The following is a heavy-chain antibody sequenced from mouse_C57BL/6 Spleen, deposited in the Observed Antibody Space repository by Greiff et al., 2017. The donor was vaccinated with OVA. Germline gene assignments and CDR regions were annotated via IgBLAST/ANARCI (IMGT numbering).Heavy chain of an antibody. D-gene: IGHD1-1*01. CDR3: ARSGTTVVATPEYFDV. Sequence: VQLQQSGPELVKPGASVKISCKASGYTFTDYYMNWVKQSHGKSLEWIGDINPNNGGTSYNQKFKGKATLTVDKSSSTAYMELRSLTSEDSAVYYCARSGTTVVATPEYFDVWGTGTTVTVSS. CDR2: INPNNGGT. J-gene: IGHJ1*03. CDR1: GYTFTDYY. V-gene: IGHV1-26*01.